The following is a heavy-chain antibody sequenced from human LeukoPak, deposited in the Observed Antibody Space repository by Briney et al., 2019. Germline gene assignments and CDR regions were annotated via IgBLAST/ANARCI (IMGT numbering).Heavy chain of an antibody. J-gene: IGHJ5*02. CDR3: ARAQGVIAASGGDP. D-gene: IGHD6-6*01. CDR2: INPSGGST. Sequence: ASVKVSCKASGYTFTSYYMHWVRQAPGQGLEWMGIINPSGGSTSYAQKFQGRVTMTRNTSISTAYMELSSLRSEDTAVYYCARAQGVIAASGGDPWGQGTLVTVSS. V-gene: IGHV1-46*01. CDR1: GYTFTSYY.